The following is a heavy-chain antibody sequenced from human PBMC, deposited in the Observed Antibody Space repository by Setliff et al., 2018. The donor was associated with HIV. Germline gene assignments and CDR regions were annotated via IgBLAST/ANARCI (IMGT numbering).Heavy chain of an antibody. CDR2: IRNKKNDGTT. CDR1: GFTFSNAW. J-gene: IGHJ4*02. D-gene: IGHD1-26*01. CDR3: TTDLGSGRFSWNNN. Sequence: PGGSLRLSCAAAGFTFSNAWMTWVRRAPGKGLEWVARIRNKKNDGTTYYAAPVEGRFTISRDDSKNTLSLQMNSLKTEDTAIYYCTTDLGSGRFSWNNNWGQGTLVTVSS. V-gene: IGHV3-15*01.